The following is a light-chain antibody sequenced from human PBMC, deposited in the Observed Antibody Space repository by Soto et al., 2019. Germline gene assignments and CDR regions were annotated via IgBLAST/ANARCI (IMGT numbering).Light chain of an antibody. CDR1: SGHSSYA. Sequence: QSVLTQSPSASASLGPSVKLTCTLSSGHSSYAIAWHQQQPEKGPRYLMKLNSDGSHSRGDVIPDRFSGASSGAERYLTIYSLQSEDEDDNYSHTWSTGIRVFGGWTQLTVL. CDR3: HTWSTGIRV. J-gene: IGLJ2*01. V-gene: IGLV4-69*01. CDR2: LNSDGSH.